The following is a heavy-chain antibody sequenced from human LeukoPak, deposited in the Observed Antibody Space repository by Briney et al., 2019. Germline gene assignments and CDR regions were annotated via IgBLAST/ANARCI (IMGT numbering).Heavy chain of an antibody. CDR2: MSPNSGKT. V-gene: IGHV1-8*01. Sequence: ASVKVSCKTSGYSFTNYDINWVRQATGQGLEWMGWMSPNSGKTGYAQKFQGRVTMTKNTSMSTAYMELSSLTSEDTAVYYCARDLHRSRTTVTYGGHGMDVWGQGTTVTVSS. J-gene: IGHJ6*02. D-gene: IGHD4-17*01. CDR1: GYSFTNYD. CDR3: ARDLHRSRTTVTYGGHGMDV.